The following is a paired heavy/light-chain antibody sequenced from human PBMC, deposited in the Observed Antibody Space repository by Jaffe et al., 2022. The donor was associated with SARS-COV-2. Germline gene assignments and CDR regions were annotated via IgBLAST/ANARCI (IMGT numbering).Heavy chain of an antibody. CDR2: VYSGGTT. D-gene: IGHD3-16*02. Sequence: EVQLVESGGGLIQPGGSLRLSCVASGFTISDNYMSWVRQAPGKGLEWISFVYSGGTTHYADSVKGRFTISRDISRNTVHLQMDSLRAEDTAVYYCARDQRLSQGSYYGMDVWGRGTTVTVSS. V-gene: IGHV3-53*01. CDR1: GFTISDNY. J-gene: IGHJ6*02. CDR3: ARDQRLSQGSYYGMDV.
Light chain of an antibody. J-gene: IGKJ4*01. CDR3: QQYESFPLT. CDR1: ESVTSKY. CDR2: AAS. Sequence: EIVLTQSPGTLSLSPGERAILSCRASESVTSKYLAWYQQKAGRAPRLLIYAASSRATGVPDRFSGGGSGTDFTLTISRLEPEDFAVFYCQQYESFPLTFGGGTKVEIK. V-gene: IGKV3-20*01.